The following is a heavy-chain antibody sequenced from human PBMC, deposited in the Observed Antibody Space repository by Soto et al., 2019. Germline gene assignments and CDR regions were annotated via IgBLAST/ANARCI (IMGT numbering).Heavy chain of an antibody. V-gene: IGHV6-1*01. D-gene: IGHD1-26*01. Sequence: SQTLSLTCAISGDSVSSNSAAWNWIRQSPSRGLEWLGRTYYRSKWYNDYAVSVKSRITINPDTSKNQFSLQLNSVTPEDTAVYYCARASRDVVGATDWFDPWGQGTRVTVSS. CDR2: TYYRSKWYN. J-gene: IGHJ5*02. CDR1: GDSVSSNSAA. CDR3: ARASRDVVGATDWFDP.